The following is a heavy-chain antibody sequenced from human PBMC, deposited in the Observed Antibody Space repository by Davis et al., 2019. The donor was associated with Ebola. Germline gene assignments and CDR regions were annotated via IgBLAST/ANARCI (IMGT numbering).Heavy chain of an antibody. CDR3: SNGYSSSWYYYGMDV. CDR2: IYYSGST. Sequence: LETLSLTCTVSGGSISSSSYYWGWIRQPPGKGLEWIGSIYYSGSTYYNPSLKSRVTISVDTSKNQFSLKLSSVTAADTAVYYCSNGYSSSWYYYGMDVWGQGTTVTVSS. CDR1: GGSISSSSYY. J-gene: IGHJ6*02. V-gene: IGHV4-39*01. D-gene: IGHD6-13*01.